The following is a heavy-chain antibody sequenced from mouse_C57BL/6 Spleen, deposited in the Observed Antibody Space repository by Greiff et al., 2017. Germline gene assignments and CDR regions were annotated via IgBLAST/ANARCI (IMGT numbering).Heavy chain of an antibody. CDR2: IDPSDSET. CDR3: ASHYYGNSDEAMDY. Sequence: QVQLQQPGAELVRPGSSVKLSCKASGYTFTSYWMHWVKQRPIQGLEWIGNIDPSDSETHYNQKFKDKATLTADKSSSTAYMQLSSLTSEDSAVYYCASHYYGNSDEAMDYWGQGTSVTVSA. J-gene: IGHJ4*01. D-gene: IGHD1-1*01. CDR1: GYTFTSYW. V-gene: IGHV1-52*01.